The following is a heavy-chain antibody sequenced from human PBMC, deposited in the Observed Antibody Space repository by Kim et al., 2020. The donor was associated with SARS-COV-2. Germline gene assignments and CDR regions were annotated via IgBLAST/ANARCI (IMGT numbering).Heavy chain of an antibody. Sequence: SETLSLTCAVYGGSFSGYYWSWIRQPPGKGLEWIGEINHSGSTNYNPSLKSRVTISVDTSKNQFSLKLSSVTAADTAVYYCARNYYDSSGYSFNPISQFDYWGQGTLVTVSS. V-gene: IGHV4-34*01. CDR1: GGSFSGYY. J-gene: IGHJ4*02. D-gene: IGHD3-22*01. CDR2: INHSGST. CDR3: ARNYYDSSGYSFNPISQFDY.